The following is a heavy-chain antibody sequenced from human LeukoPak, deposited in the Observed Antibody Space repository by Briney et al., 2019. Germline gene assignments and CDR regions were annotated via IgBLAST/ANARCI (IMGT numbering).Heavy chain of an antibody. CDR3: ARYDSSGYSYRGGFGY. V-gene: IGHV4-34*01. D-gene: IGHD3-22*01. CDR2: INHSGST. CDR1: GGSFSGYY. Sequence: SETLSLTCAVYGGSFSGYYWSWIRQPPGKGLEWIGEINHSGSTNYNPSLKSRVTISVDTSKNQFSLKLSSVTAADTAVYYCARYDSSGYSYRGGFGYWGQGTLVTVSS. J-gene: IGHJ4*02.